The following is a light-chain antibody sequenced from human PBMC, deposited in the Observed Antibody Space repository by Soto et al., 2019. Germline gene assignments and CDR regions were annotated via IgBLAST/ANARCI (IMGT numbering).Light chain of an antibody. Sequence: DIQMTQSPSTLSASVGDRVTITCRASQSISTWLAWYQQKPGKAPKLLIYDACYFERGVPSSFSRSGCGTEFTLTISSLQPDDLATQYCQQDNRFWTFGQGTKVEI. CDR2: DAC. J-gene: IGKJ1*01. V-gene: IGKV1-5*01. CDR3: QQDNRFWT. CDR1: QSISTW.